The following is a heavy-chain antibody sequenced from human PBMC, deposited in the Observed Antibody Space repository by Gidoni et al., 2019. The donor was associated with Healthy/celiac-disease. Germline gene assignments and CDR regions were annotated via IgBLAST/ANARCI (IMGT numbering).Heavy chain of an antibody. Sequence: STYYNPSLKSRVTISVDTSKNQFSLRLSSVTAADTAVYYCARDLRGGDPGYCSGGSCSFDYWGQGTLVTVSS. CDR3: ARDLRGGDPGYCSGGSCSFDY. CDR2: ST. V-gene: IGHV4-39*07. J-gene: IGHJ4*02. D-gene: IGHD2-15*01.